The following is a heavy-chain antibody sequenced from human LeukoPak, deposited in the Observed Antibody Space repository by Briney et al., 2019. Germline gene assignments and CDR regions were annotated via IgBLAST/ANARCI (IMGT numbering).Heavy chain of an antibody. D-gene: IGHD3-22*01. V-gene: IGHV3-23*01. CDR2: ISGSGGST. CDR3: AKRSSSYSTAEYFQH. Sequence: GGSLRLSCAASGFTFSSYAMSWVRQAPGKGLEWVSAISGSGGSTYYADSVKGRFTISRDNSKNTLYLQMNSLRAEDTAVYYCAKRSSSYSTAEYFQHWGQGTLATVSS. CDR1: GFTFSSYA. J-gene: IGHJ1*01.